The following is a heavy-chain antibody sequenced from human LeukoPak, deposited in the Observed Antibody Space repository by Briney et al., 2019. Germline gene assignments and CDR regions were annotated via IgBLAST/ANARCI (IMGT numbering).Heavy chain of an antibody. CDR3: ASFYYRSGLAEDY. CDR1: GGSISTDY. V-gene: IGHV4-4*09. CDR2: IYPSGSA. Sequence: SETLSLTCTVSGGSISTDYWNWIRQPPGKGLEWIGYIYPSGSANYTPSLKSRVTISADTSKKQFSLKLTSVTAADTAVYYCASFYYRSGLAEDYWGQGILVTVSS. J-gene: IGHJ4*02. D-gene: IGHD3-10*01.